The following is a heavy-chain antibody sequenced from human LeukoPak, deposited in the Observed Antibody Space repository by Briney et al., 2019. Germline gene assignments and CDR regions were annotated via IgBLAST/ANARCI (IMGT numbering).Heavy chain of an antibody. J-gene: IGHJ6*03. D-gene: IGHD3-3*01. CDR1: GYTFTGYY. CDR3: ARATTPDFWSGYFYYYYYMDV. Sequence: ASVKVSCKASGYTFTGYYVHWVRQAPGQGLEWMGWINPKSGGTNYAQKFQGRVTITRNTSISTAYMELSSLRSEDTAVYYCARATTPDFWSGYFYYYYYMDVWGKGTTVTVSS. V-gene: IGHV1-2*02. CDR2: INPKSGGT.